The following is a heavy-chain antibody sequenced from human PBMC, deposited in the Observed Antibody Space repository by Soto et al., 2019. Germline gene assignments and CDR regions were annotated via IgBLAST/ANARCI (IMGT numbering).Heavy chain of an antibody. D-gene: IGHD3-3*02. CDR3: ARGLSFSGYYYYMDV. CDR1: GGSFSGYY. Sequence: PSETLSLTCAVYGGSFSGYYWSWIRQPPGKGLEWIGETNPGGSTNYNPSLKSRVTISVDTSKIQFSLKLSSVTAADTAVYYCARGLSFSGYYYYMDVWGKGTTVTVSS. CDR2: TNPGGST. V-gene: IGHV4-34*01. J-gene: IGHJ6*03.